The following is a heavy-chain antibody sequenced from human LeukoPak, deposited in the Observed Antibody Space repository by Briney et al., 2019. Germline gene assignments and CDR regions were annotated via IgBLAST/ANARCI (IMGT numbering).Heavy chain of an antibody. J-gene: IGHJ3*02. CDR2: INHSGST. V-gene: IGHV4-34*01. CDR1: GGSFSGYY. D-gene: IGHD1-26*01. Sequence: SETLSLTCAVYGGSFSGYYWSWIRQPPGKGLEWIWEINHSGSTNYNPSLKSRVTISVDTSKNQFSLKLSSVTAADTAVYYCARVVGAPVGAFDIWGQGTMVTVSS. CDR3: ARVVGAPVGAFDI.